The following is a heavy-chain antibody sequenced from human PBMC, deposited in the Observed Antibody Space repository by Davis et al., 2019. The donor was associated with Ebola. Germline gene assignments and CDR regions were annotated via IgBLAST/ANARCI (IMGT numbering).Heavy chain of an antibody. J-gene: IGHJ4*02. Sequence: GESLKISCAASGFTFSSYAMSWVRQAPGKGLEWVSAISGSGGSTYYADSVKGRFTISRDNSKNTLYLQMNSLRAEGTAVYYCARTYHIAARIVWGQGTLVTVSS. CDR2: ISGSGGST. D-gene: IGHD6-6*01. CDR3: ARTYHIAARIV. V-gene: IGHV3-23*01. CDR1: GFTFSSYA.